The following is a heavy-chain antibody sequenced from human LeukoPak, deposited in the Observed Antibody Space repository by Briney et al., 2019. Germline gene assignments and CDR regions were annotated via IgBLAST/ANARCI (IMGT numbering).Heavy chain of an antibody. CDR2: ISSSSSYI. J-gene: IGHJ3*02. CDR1: GFTFSSCS. V-gene: IGHV3-21*01. Sequence: GGSLRLSCAASGFTFSSCSVNWVRQAPGKGLEWVSSISSSSSYIYYADSVKGRFTISRDNAKNSLYLQMNSLRAEDTAVYYCARGEQQLTHDAFDIWGQGTMVTVSS. CDR3: ARGEQQLTHDAFDI. D-gene: IGHD6-13*01.